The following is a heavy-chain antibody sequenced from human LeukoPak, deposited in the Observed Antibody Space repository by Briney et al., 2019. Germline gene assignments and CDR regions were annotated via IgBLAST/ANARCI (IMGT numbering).Heavy chain of an antibody. Sequence: GASVKVSCKASGYTFTGYYMHWVRLAPGQGLEWMGWINPNSGGTNYAQKFQGRVTMTRDTSISTAYMELSRLRSDDTAVYYCARVYSNYAGVYPFDYWGQGTLVTVSS. CDR2: INPNSGGT. D-gene: IGHD4-11*01. V-gene: IGHV1-2*02. CDR3: ARVYSNYAGVYPFDY. J-gene: IGHJ4*02. CDR1: GYTFTGYY.